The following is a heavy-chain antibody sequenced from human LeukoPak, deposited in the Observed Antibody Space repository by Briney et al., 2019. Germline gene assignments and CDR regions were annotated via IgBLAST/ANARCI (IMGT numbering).Heavy chain of an antibody. CDR3: ARASFSGIYYYGMDV. CDR2: ISSSGSTI. V-gene: IGHV3-11*01. CDR1: GFTFSDYY. J-gene: IGHJ6*02. D-gene: IGHD2/OR15-2a*01. Sequence: GGSLRLSCAASGFTFSDYYMSWIRQAPGKGLEWVSYISSSGSTIYYADSVKGRFTISRDNAKNSLYLQMNSLRAEDTAVYYCARASFSGIYYYGMDVWGQGTTVTVSS.